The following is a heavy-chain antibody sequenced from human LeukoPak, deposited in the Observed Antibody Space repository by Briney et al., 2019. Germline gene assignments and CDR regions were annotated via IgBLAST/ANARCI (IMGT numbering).Heavy chain of an antibody. CDR2: MNPNSGNT. CDR3: ARGSHDSSGYHSEY. Sequence: GASVKVSCKASGYTFTSYDINWVRQATGQGLEWMGWMNPNSGNTGYAQKFQGRVTMTRNTSISTAYMELSSLRSEGTAVYYCARGSHDSSGYHSEYWGQGTLVTVSS. D-gene: IGHD3-22*01. CDR1: GYTFTSYD. V-gene: IGHV1-8*01. J-gene: IGHJ4*02.